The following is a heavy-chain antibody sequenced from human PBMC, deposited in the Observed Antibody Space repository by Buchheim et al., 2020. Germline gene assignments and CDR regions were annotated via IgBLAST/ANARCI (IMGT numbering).Heavy chain of an antibody. CDR2: ISSSSSTI. CDR3: ARLRATGGPYFDY. Sequence: EVQLVESGGGLVQPGGSLRLSCAASGFTFSSYSMNWVRQAPGKGLEWVSYISSSSSTIYYADSVKGRFTFSGDNAKNSLYLQMNSLRAEDTAVYYCARLRATGGPYFDYWGQGTL. V-gene: IGHV3-48*01. CDR1: GFTFSSYS. D-gene: IGHD1-26*01. J-gene: IGHJ4*02.